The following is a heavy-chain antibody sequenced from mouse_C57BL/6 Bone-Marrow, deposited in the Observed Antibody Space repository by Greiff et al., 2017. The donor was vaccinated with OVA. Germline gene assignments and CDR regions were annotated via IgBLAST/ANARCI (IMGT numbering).Heavy chain of an antibody. J-gene: IGHJ3*01. CDR2: IDPSDSET. D-gene: IGHD2-10*02. CDR1: GYTFTSYW. V-gene: IGHV1-52*01. Sequence: QVQLQQPGAELVRPGSSVKLSCKASGYTFTSYWMHWVKQRPIQGLEWIGNIDPSDSETHYNQKFKDKATLTVDKSSSTAYMQLSSLTSEDSAVYYCARYGPAWCAYWGQGTLVTVSA. CDR3: ARYGPAWCAY.